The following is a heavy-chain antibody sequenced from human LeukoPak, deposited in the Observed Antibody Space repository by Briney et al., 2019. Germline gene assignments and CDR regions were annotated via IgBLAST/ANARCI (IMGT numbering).Heavy chain of an antibody. CDR1: GYTFTVYY. D-gene: IGHD2-15*01. J-gene: IGHJ5*02. CDR3: ARDRCSGGSCYSSWFDP. V-gene: IGHV1-2*02. CDR2: INPNSGGT. Sequence: ASVTVSCKASGYTFTVYYMHWVRQAPGQGLEWMGWINPNSGGTNYAQKFQGRVTMTRDTSISTAYMELSRLRSDDTAVYYCARDRCSGGSCYSSWFDPWGQGTLVTVSS.